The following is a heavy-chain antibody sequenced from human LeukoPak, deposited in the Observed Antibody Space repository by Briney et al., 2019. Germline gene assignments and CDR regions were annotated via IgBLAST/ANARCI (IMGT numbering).Heavy chain of an antibody. D-gene: IGHD5-12*01. Sequence: GGSLRLSCAASGFTVSSNYMSWVRQAPGKGLGWVSVIYSGGSTYYADSVKGRFTISRDNSKNTLYLQMSSLRAEDTAVYYCAREQYGGYDAFDIWGQGTMVTVSS. CDR1: GFTVSSNY. V-gene: IGHV3-66*01. J-gene: IGHJ3*02. CDR2: IYSGGST. CDR3: AREQYGGYDAFDI.